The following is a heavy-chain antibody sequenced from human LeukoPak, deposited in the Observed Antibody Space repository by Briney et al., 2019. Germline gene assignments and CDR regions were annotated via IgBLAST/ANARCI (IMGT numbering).Heavy chain of an antibody. CDR2: INAGNGNT. V-gene: IGHV1-3*01. CDR3: ARDGPARVVVPAELDY. D-gene: IGHD2-2*01. CDR1: GYTFTSYA. J-gene: IGHJ4*02. Sequence: ASVTVSCKASGYTFTSYAMHWVRQAPGQRLEWMGWINAGNGNTKYSQEFQGRVTITRDTSASTAYMELSSLRSEDTAVYYCARDGPARVVVPAELDYWGQGTLVTVSS.